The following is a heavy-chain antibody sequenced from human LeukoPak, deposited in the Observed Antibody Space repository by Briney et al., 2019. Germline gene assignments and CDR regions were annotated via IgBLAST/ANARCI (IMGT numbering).Heavy chain of an antibody. D-gene: IGHD6-13*01. CDR3: ARAEGSSWYTRTWFDP. J-gene: IGHJ5*02. Sequence: SETLSLTCTVSGGSISSYYWSWIRQPPGKGLEWIGSIYYSGSTYYNPSLKSRVTISVDTSKNQFSLKVSSVTAADTAVYYCARAEGSSWYTRTWFDPWGQGTLVTVSS. CDR2: IYYSGST. CDR1: GGSISSYY. V-gene: IGHV4-39*07.